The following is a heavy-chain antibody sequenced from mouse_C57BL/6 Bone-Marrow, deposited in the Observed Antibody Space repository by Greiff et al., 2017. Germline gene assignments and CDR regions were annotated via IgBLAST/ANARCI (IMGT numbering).Heavy chain of an antibody. V-gene: IGHV1-72*01. CDR2: IDPNSGGT. D-gene: IGHD2-2*01. CDR3: ARCYGYDGYYFDY. J-gene: IGHJ2*01. CDR1: GYTFTSYW. Sequence: QVQLQQPGAELVKPGASVKLSCKASGYTFTSYWMHWVKQRPGRGLEWIGRIDPNSGGTKYNEKFKSKATLTVDKPSSTAYMQLSSLTSEDSAVCYCARCYGYDGYYFDYWGQGTTLTVSS.